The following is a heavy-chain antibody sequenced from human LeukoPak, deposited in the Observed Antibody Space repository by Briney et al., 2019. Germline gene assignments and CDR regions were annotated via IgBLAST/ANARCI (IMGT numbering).Heavy chain of an antibody. CDR3: ARAADYYDSSGSSFSS. CDR1: GGSISSYY. CDR2: IYYRGST. D-gene: IGHD3-22*01. Sequence: SETLSLTCTVSGGSISSYYWSWIRQPPGRGLEWIGYIYYRGSTNYNPSLKSRVTISVDTSKDQFSLKLSSVTAADTAVYYCARAADYYDSSGSSFSSWGQGTLVTVSS. J-gene: IGHJ5*02. V-gene: IGHV4-59*01.